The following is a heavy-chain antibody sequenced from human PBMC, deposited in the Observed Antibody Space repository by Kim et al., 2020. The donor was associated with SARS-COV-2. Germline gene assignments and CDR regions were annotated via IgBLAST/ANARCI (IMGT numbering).Heavy chain of an antibody. D-gene: IGHD2-8*01. CDR3: ARLEVLQEWYYYYYGMDV. CDR1: GYTFTSYD. Sequence: ASVKVSCKASGYTFTSYDINWVRQATGQGLEWMGWMNPNSGNTGYAQKFQGRVTMTRNTSISTAYMELSSLRSEDTAVYYCARLEVLQEWYYYYYGMDVWGQGTTVTVSS. V-gene: IGHV1-8*01. J-gene: IGHJ6*02. CDR2: MNPNSGNT.